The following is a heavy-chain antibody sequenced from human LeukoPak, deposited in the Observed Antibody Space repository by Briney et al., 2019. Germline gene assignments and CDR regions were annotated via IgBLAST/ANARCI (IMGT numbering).Heavy chain of an antibody. J-gene: IGHJ4*02. Sequence: ASLKIFSRNSGDTCTGYYMHGVRRALGERLVWLMGIISTSGAENYAQKFQGRVTMTRDTSISTAYMELSRLRSDDTAVYYCARESIAAAGIVDYWGQGTLVTVSS. D-gene: IGHD6-13*01. CDR1: GDTCTGYY. CDR2: IISTSGAE. V-gene: IGHV1-2*02. CDR3: ARESIAAAGIVDY.